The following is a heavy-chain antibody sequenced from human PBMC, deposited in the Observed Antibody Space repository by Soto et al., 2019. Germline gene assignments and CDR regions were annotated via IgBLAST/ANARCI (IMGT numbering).Heavy chain of an antibody. CDR1: GYTFTTYT. CDR3: ARESEDLTSNFDY. CDR2: INGGTDNI. J-gene: IGHJ4*02. V-gene: IGHV1-3*01. Sequence: ASVKVSCKASGYTFTTYTLHWVRQAPGQSPEWMGWINGGTDNIRLSQKFQRRVNLTKDTSATTVYMELTSLTSEDTAVYYCARESEDLTSNFDYWGQGTLVTVSS.